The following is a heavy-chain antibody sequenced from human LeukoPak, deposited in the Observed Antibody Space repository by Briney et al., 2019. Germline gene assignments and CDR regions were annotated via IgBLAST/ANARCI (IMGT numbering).Heavy chain of an antibody. CDR2: INTNTGNP. D-gene: IGHD6-13*01. CDR1: GYTFTSYA. Sequence: ASVKVSCKASGYTFTSYAMNWVRQAPGQGLEWMGWINTNTGNPTYAQGFTGRFVFSLDTSVSTAYLQISSLKAEDTAVYYCARWDRLLAAADSRNAFDIWGQGTMVTVSS. J-gene: IGHJ3*02. V-gene: IGHV7-4-1*02. CDR3: ARWDRLLAAADSRNAFDI.